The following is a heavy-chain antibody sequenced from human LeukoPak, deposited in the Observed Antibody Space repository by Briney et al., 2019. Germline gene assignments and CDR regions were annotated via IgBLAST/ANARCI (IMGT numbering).Heavy chain of an antibody. J-gene: IGHJ6*03. CDR3: AREGDGEGYYYYMDV. V-gene: IGHV1-2*02. D-gene: IGHD4-17*01. CDR2: INPNSGST. CDR1: GYTFTGYY. Sequence: GASVKVSCKASGYTFTGYYMPWVRQAPGQGLEWMGWINPNSGSTNYAQKFQGRVTMTRDTSISADYMELSRLRSDDTAVYYCAREGDGEGYYYYMDVWGKGTTVTVSS.